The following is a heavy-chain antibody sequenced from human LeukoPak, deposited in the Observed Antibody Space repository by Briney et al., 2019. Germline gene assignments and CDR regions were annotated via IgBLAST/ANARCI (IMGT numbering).Heavy chain of an antibody. Sequence: PGGSLRLSCAASGFTFSSYGMHWVRQAPGKGLEWVAFIRYDGSNKYYADSVKGRFTISRDNSKNTLYLQMNSLRAEDTAVYYCAKDRITGTTAFDYWGQGTLVTVSS. D-gene: IGHD1-20*01. J-gene: IGHJ4*02. CDR2: IRYDGSNK. CDR1: GFTFSSYG. CDR3: AKDRITGTTAFDY. V-gene: IGHV3-30*02.